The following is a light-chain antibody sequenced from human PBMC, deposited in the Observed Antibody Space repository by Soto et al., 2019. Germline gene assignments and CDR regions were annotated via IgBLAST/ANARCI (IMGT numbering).Light chain of an antibody. J-gene: IGKJ1*01. CDR2: GAS. V-gene: IGKV3-20*01. CDR3: QQGYSNPWT. CDR1: QSVTNSY. Sequence: EIVLTQSPGSLSLSPGERATLSCRASQSVTNSYLAWYQQKPGQAPRLLMYGASTRATGIPDRFSGSGSGTDFTLTVESLQPEDFATYYCQQGYSNPWTFGQGTKVEVK.